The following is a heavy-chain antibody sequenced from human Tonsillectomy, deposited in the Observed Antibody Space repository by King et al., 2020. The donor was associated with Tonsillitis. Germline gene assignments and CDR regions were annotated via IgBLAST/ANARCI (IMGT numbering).Heavy chain of an antibody. CDR1: GFKFSYYA. J-gene: IGHJ3*02. D-gene: IGHD3-3*01. V-gene: IGHV3-30*04. Sequence: VQLVESGGRVVQPGRPLTLSCAASGFKFSYYAMHWVRQAPGKGLEWVAVVSYEGRNKYYADFAKGRFSISRDNSKNMLFLQMNSLRVEDTAVYYCASMGPDRSLEWLLWGDIWGQGTTVTVSS. CDR2: VSYEGRNK. CDR3: ASMGPDRSLEWLLWGDI.